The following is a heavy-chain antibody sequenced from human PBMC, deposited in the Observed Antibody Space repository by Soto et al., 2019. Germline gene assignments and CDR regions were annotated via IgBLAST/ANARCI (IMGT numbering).Heavy chain of an antibody. D-gene: IGHD6-13*01. J-gene: IGHJ6*03. CDR1: GYTFTSYD. CDR3: ARVSVVAAAGTGSFNYYYYMDV. Sequence: ASVKVSCKASGYTFTSYDINWVRQATGQGLEWMGWMNPNSGNTGYAQKFQGRVTMTRNTSISTAYMELSSLRSEDTAVYYCARVSVVAAAGTGSFNYYYYMDVWGKGTTVTVSS. CDR2: MNPNSGNT. V-gene: IGHV1-8*01.